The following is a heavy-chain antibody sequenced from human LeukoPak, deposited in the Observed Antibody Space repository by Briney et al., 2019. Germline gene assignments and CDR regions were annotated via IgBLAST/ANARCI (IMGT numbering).Heavy chain of an antibody. CDR3: ARLTWRRDAFDI. CDR2: IYYTGST. Sequence: SETLSLTCTGSGGSISTYYWSWLRQPPGKGLEWIGYIYYTGSTKYNPSLKSRVTISEDTSKNQFSLKLSSVTAADTAVYYCARLTWRRDAFDIWGQGTMVTVS. CDR1: GGSISTYY. V-gene: IGHV4-59*01. J-gene: IGHJ3*02. D-gene: IGHD3-3*01.